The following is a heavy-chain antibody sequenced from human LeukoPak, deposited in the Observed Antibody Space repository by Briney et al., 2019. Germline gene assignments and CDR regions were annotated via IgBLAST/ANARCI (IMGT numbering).Heavy chain of an antibody. D-gene: IGHD6-13*01. CDR3: ARGRSVSSSWWRWFDP. CDR1: GYTFTSYD. V-gene: IGHV1-8*03. J-gene: IGHJ5*02. Sequence: GASVKVSCKASGYTFTSYDINWVRQATGQGLEWMGWMNPNSGNTGYAQKFQGRVTITRNTSISTAYMELSSLRSEDTAVYYCARGRSVSSSWWRWFDPWGQGTLVTVSS. CDR2: MNPNSGNT.